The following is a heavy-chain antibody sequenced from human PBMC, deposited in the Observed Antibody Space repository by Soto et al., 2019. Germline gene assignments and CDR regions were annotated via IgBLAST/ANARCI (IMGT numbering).Heavy chain of an antibody. CDR3: MRGNTGYGNFDY. D-gene: IGHD5-12*01. J-gene: IGHJ4*02. CDR1: GFSLNNYW. CDR2: IYRDGTT. V-gene: IGHV3-74*01. Sequence: PGGSLRLSCAVSGFSLNNYWMHWVRQRPGKGLVWVARIYRDGTTSYADSVKGRFTISRDNAKSTVSLQMNSLKDEDTAVYYCMRGNTGYGNFDYWGQGTLVTVSS.